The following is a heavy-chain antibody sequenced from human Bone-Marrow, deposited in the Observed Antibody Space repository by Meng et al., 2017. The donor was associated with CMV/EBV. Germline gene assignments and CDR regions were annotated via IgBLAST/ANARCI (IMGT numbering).Heavy chain of an antibody. V-gene: IGHV1-46*01. CDR2: INPSGGST. CDR3: ARDFWVDSGYSYYYGMDV. J-gene: IGHJ6*02. Sequence: ASVKVSCKASGYTFTSYDMHWVRQAPGQGLEWMGIINPSGGSTSYAQKFKGRVTMTRDTSTSTVYMELSSLRSEDTAVYYCARDFWVDSGYSYYYGMDVWGEGTTVTVSS. D-gene: IGHD3-22*01. CDR1: GYTFTSYD.